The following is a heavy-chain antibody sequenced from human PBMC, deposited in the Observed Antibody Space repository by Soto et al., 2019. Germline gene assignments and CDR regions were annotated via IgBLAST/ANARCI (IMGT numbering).Heavy chain of an antibody. D-gene: IGHD3-3*01. J-gene: IGHJ4*02. V-gene: IGHV4-61*01. Sequence: PSETLSLTCTVSGGSVRSINDYWSWIRQPPGRGLEWIGYIHHSGITNYDPSLKSRVTISVDTSNNQFSLKLTSMSAADTAVYYCARGRTVTIFGVLSQYVLDYWGRGALVTVSS. CDR2: IHHSGIT. CDR3: ARGRTVTIFGVLSQYVLDY. CDR1: GGSVRSINDY.